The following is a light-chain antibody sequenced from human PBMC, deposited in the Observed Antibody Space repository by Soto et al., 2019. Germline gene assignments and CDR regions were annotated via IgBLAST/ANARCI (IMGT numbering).Light chain of an antibody. Sequence: QSVLTQPPSPSGAPRQSVTISCTGNSSDVGGYNYVSWYQQHPGKAPKLLIYEVTKRPSGVPDRFSGSKSGNTASLTVSGLQAEDEADYYCSSYVASKSYVFGTGTKVTVL. V-gene: IGLV2-8*01. CDR1: SSDVGGYNY. J-gene: IGLJ1*01. CDR2: EVT. CDR3: SSYVASKSYV.